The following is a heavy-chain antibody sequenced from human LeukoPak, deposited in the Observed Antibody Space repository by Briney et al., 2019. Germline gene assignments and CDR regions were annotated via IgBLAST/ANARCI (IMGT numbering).Heavy chain of an antibody. CDR3: ARALYRDDAFDI. CDR1: GGSISSYY. CDR2: IYYSGST. Sequence: SETLSLTCTVSGGSISSYYWSWIRQPPGKGLEWIGYIYYSGSTNYNPSPKSRVTISVDTSKNQFSLKLSSVTAADTAVYYCARALYRDDAFDIWGQGTMVTVSS. V-gene: IGHV4-59*01. D-gene: IGHD3-16*02. J-gene: IGHJ3*02.